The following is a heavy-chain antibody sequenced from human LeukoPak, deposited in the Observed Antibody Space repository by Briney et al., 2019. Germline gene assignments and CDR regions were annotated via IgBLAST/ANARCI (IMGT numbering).Heavy chain of an antibody. CDR2: TNPHSGGT. V-gene: IGHV1-2*02. Sequence: GASVKVSCKASGYTFTGYRLYWVRQAPGQGLEWMGWTNPHSGGTNYAQKFQGRVTMTRDTSTSTAYMELSRLRSDDTAIYYCARDRGTPDAFDIWGQGTMVTVSS. J-gene: IGHJ3*02. D-gene: IGHD1-1*01. CDR3: ARDRGTPDAFDI. CDR1: GYTFTGYR.